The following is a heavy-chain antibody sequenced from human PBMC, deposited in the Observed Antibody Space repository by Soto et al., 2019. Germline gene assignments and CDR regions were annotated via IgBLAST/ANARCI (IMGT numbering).Heavy chain of an antibody. V-gene: IGHV3-21*01. Sequence: PVGSLRLSCAASGFNFNSYTINWVRQAPGKRQEWQSSISSSGYIFSTDSVRGRFTISRDTAKNSVYLQINSLRAEDTAVYFCARDCSGGSCYPGMDVWGQGTTVTVSS. D-gene: IGHD2-15*01. CDR2: ISSSGYI. CDR3: ARDCSGGSCYPGMDV. CDR1: GFNFNSYT. J-gene: IGHJ6*02.